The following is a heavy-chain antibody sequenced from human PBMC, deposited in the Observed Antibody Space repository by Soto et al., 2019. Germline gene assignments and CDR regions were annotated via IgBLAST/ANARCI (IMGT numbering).Heavy chain of an antibody. V-gene: IGHV1-69*12. J-gene: IGHJ4*03. D-gene: IGHD3-3*01. CDR3: AALLEWPPSPLAY. Sequence: QVQLVQSGAEVKKPGSSVKVSCKDSGGTFSSYAISWVRQAPGQGLEWMGGIIPIFGTANYAQKFQGRVTITADESTSAAYMELSSLRSEDTAVSYFAALLEWPPSPLAYWGHGTLFIVSS. CDR2: IIPIFGTA. CDR1: GGTFSSYA.